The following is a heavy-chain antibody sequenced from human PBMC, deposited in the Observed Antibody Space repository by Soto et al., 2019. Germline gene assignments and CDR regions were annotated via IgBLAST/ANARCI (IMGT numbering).Heavy chain of an antibody. CDR2: IIPVFGTA. CDR1: GGTFSSYA. V-gene: IGHV1-69*01. J-gene: IGHJ1*01. Sequence: QVQLVQSGAEVKKPWSSVKVSCKASGGTFSSYAISWVRQATGQGIECMGGIIPVFGTANYDQKLQGRVTINADESTRTVYMELSSLRSEDTAVYYCARGWNDFPHWGQGTLVTVSS. CDR3: ARGWNDFPH. D-gene: IGHD1-1*01.